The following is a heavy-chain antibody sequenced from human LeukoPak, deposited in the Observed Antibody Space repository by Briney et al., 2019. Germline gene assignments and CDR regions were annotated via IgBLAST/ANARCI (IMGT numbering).Heavy chain of an antibody. CDR1: GFTFRSYD. V-gene: IGHV3-74*01. D-gene: IGHD3-10*01. J-gene: IGHJ4*02. CDR2: RNCDWRST. CDR3: ARYYGSETYAVDY. Sequence: GGSLRLSCAASGFTFRSYDMHWVRQAPGKGLVWVSRRNCDWRSTSYADSVKGRFTISRDNAKNTLYLQMNSLRDEDTAVYYCARYYGSETYAVDYWGQGTLVTVSS.